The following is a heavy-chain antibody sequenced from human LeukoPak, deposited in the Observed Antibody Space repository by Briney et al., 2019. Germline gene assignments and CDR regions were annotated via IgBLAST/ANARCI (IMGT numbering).Heavy chain of an antibody. D-gene: IGHD3-10*01. CDR2: ISSSGSTI. CDR1: GFTFSSHE. CDR3: ASWLPRHY. V-gene: IGHV3-48*03. J-gene: IGHJ4*02. Sequence: PGGSLRLSCAASGFTFSSHEMNWVRQAPGKGLEWVSYISSSGSTIYYADSVKGRFTISRDNAKNSLYLQTNSLRAEDTAVYYCASWLPRHYWGQGTLVTVSS.